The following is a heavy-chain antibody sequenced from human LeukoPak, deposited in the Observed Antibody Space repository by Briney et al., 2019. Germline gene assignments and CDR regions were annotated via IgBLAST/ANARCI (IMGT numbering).Heavy chain of an antibody. CDR1: GFTFSKNG. V-gene: IGHV3-23*01. D-gene: IGHD1-26*01. J-gene: IGHJ4*02. CDR3: TKGDGGYYPIDN. Sequence: GGSLRLSCAASGFTFSKNGMSWVRQAPGKGLEWVSTINDNGANTHCADSVNGRFTISRDNSRNTLLLEMNSLRADDTALYYCTKGDGGYYPIDNWGQGTLVIVSS. CDR2: INDNGANT.